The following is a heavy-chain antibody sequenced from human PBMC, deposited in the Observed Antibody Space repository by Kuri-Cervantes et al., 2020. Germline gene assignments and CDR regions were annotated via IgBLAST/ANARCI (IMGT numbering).Heavy chain of an antibody. CDR2: IYYSGST. CDR1: GGSVSSGSYY. D-gene: IGHD2-21*02. Sequence: SETLSLTCTVSGGSVSSGSYYWSWIRQPPGKGLEWIGYIYYSGSTNYNPSLKSRVTISVDTSKNQFSLKLSSVTAADTAVYYCARGVVVTDLRGFYYFDYWGQGTLVTVSS. V-gene: IGHV4-61*01. CDR3: ARGVVVTDLRGFYYFDY. J-gene: IGHJ4*02.